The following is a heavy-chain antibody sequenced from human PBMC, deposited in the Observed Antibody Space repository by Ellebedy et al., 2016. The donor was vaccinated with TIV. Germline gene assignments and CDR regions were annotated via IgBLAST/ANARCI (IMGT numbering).Heavy chain of an antibody. Sequence: GESLKISCAASGLTVSNNYMSWVRQAPGKGLEWVSLIYSDGSTSYADSVKGRFIISRDNSKNMLYLQMNSLRVEDAAVYYCARDPLVATPQGTYYYYGLDVWGQGTTVTVSS. CDR1: GLTVSNNY. V-gene: IGHV3-66*01. D-gene: IGHD2-15*01. J-gene: IGHJ6*02. CDR2: IYSDGST. CDR3: ARDPLVATPQGTYYYYGLDV.